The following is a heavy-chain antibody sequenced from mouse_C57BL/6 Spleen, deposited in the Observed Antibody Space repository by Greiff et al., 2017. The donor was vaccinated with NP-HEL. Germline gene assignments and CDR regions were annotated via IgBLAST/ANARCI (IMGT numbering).Heavy chain of an antibody. V-gene: IGHV1-50*01. CDR1: GYTFTSYW. Sequence: QVQLQQPGAELVKPGASVKLSCKASGYTFTSYWMQWVKQRPGQGLEWIGEIDPSDSYTNYNQKFKGKATLTVDTSSSTAYMQLSSLTSEDSAVYYCARFDGYIWFAYWGQGTLVTVSA. CDR3: ARFDGYIWFAY. D-gene: IGHD2-3*01. J-gene: IGHJ3*01. CDR2: IDPSDSYT.